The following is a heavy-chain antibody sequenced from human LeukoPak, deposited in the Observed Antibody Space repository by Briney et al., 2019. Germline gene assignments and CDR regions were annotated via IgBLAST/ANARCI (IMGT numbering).Heavy chain of an antibody. CDR2: IIPIFGTA. CDR1: GYTFSSYA. D-gene: IGHD2-2*01. V-gene: IGHV1-69*13. CDR3: AREVRHPRSTSEALAGSYPWFDY. J-gene: IGHJ4*02. Sequence: SVKVSCKASGYTFSSYAISWVRQAPGQGLEWMGGIIPIFGTANYAQKFQGRVTITADESTSTAYLELSSLRSEDTAVYYCAREVRHPRSTSEALAGSYPWFDYWGQGTLVTVSS.